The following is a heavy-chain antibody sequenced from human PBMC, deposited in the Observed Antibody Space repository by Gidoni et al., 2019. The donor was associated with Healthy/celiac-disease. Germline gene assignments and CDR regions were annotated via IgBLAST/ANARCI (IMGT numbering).Heavy chain of an antibody. CDR2: IVVGSGNT. CDR3: AADSPPSPLSGYYPGPFDY. J-gene: IGHJ4*02. V-gene: IGHV1-58*01. D-gene: IGHD3-22*01. CDR1: GFPFTSSA. Sequence: QMQLVQSGPEVQKPGTSVKVSFKASGFPFTSSAVQWVRQARGQRLEWIGWIVVGSGNTNYAQKFQERVTITRDMSTSTAYRELSSLRSEDTAVYYCAADSPPSPLSGYYPGPFDYWGQGTLVTVSS.